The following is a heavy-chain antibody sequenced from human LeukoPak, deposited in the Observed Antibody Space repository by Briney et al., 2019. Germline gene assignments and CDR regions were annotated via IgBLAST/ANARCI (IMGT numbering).Heavy chain of an antibody. Sequence: GSLRLSCAASGFTFSSYSMNWVRQAPGKGLEWVSSISSSSSYIYYADSVKGRFTISRDNAKNSLYLQMNSLRAEDTAVYYCARAIYCSGGSCYLYYFDYWGQGTLVTVSS. CDR2: ISSSSSYI. CDR3: ARAIYCSGGSCYLYYFDY. V-gene: IGHV3-21*01. J-gene: IGHJ4*02. D-gene: IGHD2-15*01. CDR1: GFTFSSYS.